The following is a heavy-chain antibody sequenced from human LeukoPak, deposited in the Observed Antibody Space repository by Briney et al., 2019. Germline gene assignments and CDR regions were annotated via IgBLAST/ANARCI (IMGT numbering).Heavy chain of an antibody. V-gene: IGHV1-2*02. J-gene: IGHJ3*02. CDR1: GYTFTGYY. CDR3: ARVSRSYGSDAFDI. CDR2: INPNSGGT. D-gene: IGHD5-18*01. Sequence: ASVKVSCKASGYTFTGYYMHWVRQAPGQGLEWMGWINPNSGGTNYAQKFQSRVTMTRDTSISTAYMELSRLRSDDTAVYYCARVSRSYGSDAFDIWGQGTMVTVSS.